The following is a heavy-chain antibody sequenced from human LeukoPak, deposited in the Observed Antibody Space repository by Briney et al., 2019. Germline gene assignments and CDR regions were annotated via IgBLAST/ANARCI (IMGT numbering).Heavy chain of an antibody. CDR2: IGTASDP. Sequence: QSGGSLRLPCAVSGFIFSKYDVHWVRQATGKGLEWVSTIGTASDPFYPGSVKDRFTISRENAKNSLYLQMKSLRAGDTAVYYCVRDGGRGTTDVWGQGTTVTVSS. D-gene: IGHD1-7*01. V-gene: IGHV3-13*05. CDR3: VRDGGRGTTDV. J-gene: IGHJ6*02. CDR1: GFIFSKYD.